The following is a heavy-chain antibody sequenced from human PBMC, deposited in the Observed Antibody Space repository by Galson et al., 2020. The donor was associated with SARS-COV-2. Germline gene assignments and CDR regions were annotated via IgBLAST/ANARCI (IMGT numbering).Heavy chain of an antibody. D-gene: IGHD3-22*01. CDR3: ARGLHYYDSSGYYFDY. J-gene: IGHJ4*02. CDR2: IYYSGST. CDR1: GGSISSYY. Sequence: SQTLSLTCTVSGGSISSYYWSWIRQPPGKGLEWIGYIYYSGSTNYNPSLKSRVTISVDTSKNQFSLRLSSVTAADTAVYYCARGLHYYDSSGYYFDYWGQGTLVTVSS. V-gene: IGHV4-59*01.